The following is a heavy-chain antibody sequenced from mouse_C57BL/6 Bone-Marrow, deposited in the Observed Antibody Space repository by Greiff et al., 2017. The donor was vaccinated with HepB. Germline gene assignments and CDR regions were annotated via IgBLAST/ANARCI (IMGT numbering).Heavy chain of an antibody. V-gene: IGHV5-12*01. CDR2: ISNGGGST. CDR3: ARRLYSYAMDY. D-gene: IGHD3-3*01. CDR1: GFTFSDYY. Sequence: EVQRVESGGGLVQPGGSLKLSCAASGFTFSDYYMYWVRQTPEKRLEWVAYISNGGGSTYYPDTVKGRFTISRDNAKNTLYLQMSRLKSEDTAMYYCARRLYSYAMDYWGQGNSVTVSS. J-gene: IGHJ4*01.